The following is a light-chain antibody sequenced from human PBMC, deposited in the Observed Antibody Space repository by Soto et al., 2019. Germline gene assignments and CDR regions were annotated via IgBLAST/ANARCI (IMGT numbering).Light chain of an antibody. CDR2: GAS. J-gene: IGKJ1*01. Sequence: EIVLTQSPGTLSLYRGERATLSCRASQTVNSIYFAWYQRKPGQAPRLLIYGASNRATGIPDRFSGSGSGTYFTLTISWLEAEEFGVDDCPQYDTSPRTFGQGTKVEI. CDR3: PQYDTSPRT. CDR1: QTVNSIY. V-gene: IGKV3-20*01.